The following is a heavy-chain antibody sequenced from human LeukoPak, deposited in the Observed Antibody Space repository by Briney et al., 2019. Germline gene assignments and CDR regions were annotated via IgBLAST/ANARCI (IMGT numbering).Heavy chain of an antibody. CDR2: IHYSGST. J-gene: IGHJ5*02. V-gene: IGHV4-59*08. D-gene: IGHD3-10*01. CDR3: ARLEGYYGSGSTNWFDP. Sequence: SETLSLTCTVFGGSISSYYWSWIRQPPGKGLEWVGYIHYSGSTNYNPSVKSRVTISVDTSKNQFSLRLSSVTAADTAVYYCARLEGYYGSGSTNWFDPWGQGTLVTVSS. CDR1: GGSISSYY.